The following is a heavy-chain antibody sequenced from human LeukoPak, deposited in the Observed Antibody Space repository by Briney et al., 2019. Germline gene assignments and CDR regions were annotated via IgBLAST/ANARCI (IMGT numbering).Heavy chain of an antibody. CDR1: GGSISSGGYY. D-gene: IGHD5-18*01. J-gene: IGHJ4*02. CDR3: ARDRYSYGYDY. Sequence: SETLSLTCTVSGGSISSGGYYWSWIRHHPGKGLEWIGYIYYSGSTYYNPYLKSRVTRSVDTSKNQFSLKLSSVTAADTAVYYCARDRYSYGYDYWGQGTLVTVSS. CDR2: IYYSGST. V-gene: IGHV4-31*03.